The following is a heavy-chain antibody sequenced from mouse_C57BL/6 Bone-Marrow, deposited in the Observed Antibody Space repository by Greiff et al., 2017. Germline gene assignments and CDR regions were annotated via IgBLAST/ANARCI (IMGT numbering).Heavy chain of an antibody. Sequence: QVQLQQPGAELVMPGASVKLSCKASGYTFTSYWMHWVKQRPGQGLEWIGEIDPSDSYTNYNQKFKGKSTLTVDKSSSTAYMQLSSLTSEDSAVYYCARGGEDGYSRFAYWGQGTLVTVSA. V-gene: IGHV1-69*01. CDR2: IDPSDSYT. D-gene: IGHD2-3*01. CDR3: ARGGEDGYSRFAY. CDR1: GYTFTSYW. J-gene: IGHJ3*01.